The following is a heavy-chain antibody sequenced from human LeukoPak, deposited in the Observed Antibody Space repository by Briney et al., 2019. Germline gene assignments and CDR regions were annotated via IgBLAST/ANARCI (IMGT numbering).Heavy chain of an antibody. CDR2: IYYSGST. Sequence: SETLSLTCTVSGGSISSYYWSWIRQPPGKGLEWIGCIYYSGSTNYNPSLKSRVTISVDTSKNQFSLKLSSVTAADTAVYYCARVRVEIYAFDIWGQGTMVTVSS. D-gene: IGHD5-24*01. CDR3: ARVRVEIYAFDI. J-gene: IGHJ3*02. V-gene: IGHV4-59*08. CDR1: GGSISSYY.